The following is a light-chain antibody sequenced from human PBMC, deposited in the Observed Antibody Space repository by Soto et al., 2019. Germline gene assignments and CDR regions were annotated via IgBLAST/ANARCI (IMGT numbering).Light chain of an antibody. Sequence: DIQMTQSPSSLSASVGDRVSITCQARHHITSDLNWYQKRPGKAPKLLIYDATNLASGVPGRFSGSAFGTDFTLTISSLQPEDFATYYCQQCTDLPLTFGGGTRLEMK. CDR3: QQCTDLPLT. CDR1: HHITSD. V-gene: IGKV1-33*01. J-gene: IGKJ4*01. CDR2: DAT.